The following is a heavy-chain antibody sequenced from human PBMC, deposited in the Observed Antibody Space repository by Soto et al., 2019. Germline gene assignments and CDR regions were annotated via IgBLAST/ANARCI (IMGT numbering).Heavy chain of an antibody. D-gene: IGHD6-6*01. Sequence: GGSLSLSCAASGFTFSNAWMNWVRQAPGKGLERVGRIKSKTDGGTTDYAAPVKGRFTISRDDSKNTLYLQMNSLKTEDTAVYYCTTDLPEYSSSPGYYYYYGMDVWGQGTTVTVS. V-gene: IGHV3-15*07. CDR2: IKSKTDGGTT. J-gene: IGHJ6*02. CDR1: GFTFSNAW. CDR3: TTDLPEYSSSPGYYYYYGMDV.